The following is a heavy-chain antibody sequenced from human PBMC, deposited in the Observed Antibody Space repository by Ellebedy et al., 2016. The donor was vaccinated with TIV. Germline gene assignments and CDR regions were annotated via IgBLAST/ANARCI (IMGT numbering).Heavy chain of an antibody. D-gene: IGHD3-3*01. CDR3: ARETDFWSDSSYFDS. CDR2: IYYTGTT. Sequence: LRLXXTVSGDSINSGDYYWSWIRQPPGKGLEWIGYIYYTGTTYYNPSLEGRITISVDTSKNHFSLRLRPVTAADTALYFCARETDFWSDSSYFDSWGQGILVAVSS. V-gene: IGHV4-30-4*01. CDR1: GDSINSGDYY. J-gene: IGHJ4*02.